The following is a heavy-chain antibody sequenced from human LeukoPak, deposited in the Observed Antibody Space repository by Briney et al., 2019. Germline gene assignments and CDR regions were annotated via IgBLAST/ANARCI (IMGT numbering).Heavy chain of an antibody. CDR3: ARDRVVVPAAIGIDYYYMDV. CDR1: GFTFSSYW. J-gene: IGHJ6*03. Sequence: GGSLRLSCAASGFTFSSYWMHWVRQAPGKGLVWVSRINSDGSSTSYADSVEGRFTISRDNAKNTLYLQMNSLRAEDTAVYYCARDRVVVPAAIGIDYYYMDVWGKGTTVTVSS. V-gene: IGHV3-74*01. CDR2: INSDGSST. D-gene: IGHD2-2*01.